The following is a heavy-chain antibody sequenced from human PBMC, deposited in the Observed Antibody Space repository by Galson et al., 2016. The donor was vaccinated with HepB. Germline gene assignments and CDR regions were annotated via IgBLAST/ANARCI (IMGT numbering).Heavy chain of an antibody. D-gene: IGHD3-10*01. Sequence: LRLSCAASGFTFSSYAMNWVRQAPGKGLEWVSAISGSGGSTYSADSVKGRFTISRDNSKNTLSLQMNSLRAEDTAVYYCAKDGGWGVGYFDYWGQGTLVTVSS. V-gene: IGHV3-23*01. J-gene: IGHJ4*02. CDR2: ISGSGGST. CDR3: AKDGGWGVGYFDY. CDR1: GFTFSSYA.